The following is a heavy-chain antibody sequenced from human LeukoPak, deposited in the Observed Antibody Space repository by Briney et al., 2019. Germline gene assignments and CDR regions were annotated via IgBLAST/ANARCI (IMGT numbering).Heavy chain of an antibody. CDR2: INHSGST. V-gene: IGHV4-34*01. J-gene: IGHJ3*02. D-gene: IGHD3-22*01. Sequence: GSLRLSCAASGFTFSTYWMSWVRQAPGKGLEWIGEINHSGSTNYNPSLKSRVTISVDTSKNQFSLKLSSVTAADTAVYYCARIGRGTYYYDSSGHDAFDIWGQGTMVTVSS. CDR3: ARIGRGTYYYDSSGHDAFDI. CDR1: GFTFSTYW.